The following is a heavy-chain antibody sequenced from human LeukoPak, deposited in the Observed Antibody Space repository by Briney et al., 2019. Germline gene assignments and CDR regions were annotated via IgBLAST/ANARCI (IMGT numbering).Heavy chain of an antibody. D-gene: IGHD2-15*01. V-gene: IGHV1-69*05. Sequence: GASVKVSCKASGGTFSSYAISWVRQAPGQGREWMGGIIPIFGIANYAQKFQGRVTITTDESTSTAYMELSSLRSEDTAVYYCARLYCSGGSCYSGYYYYMDVWGKGTTVTVSS. J-gene: IGHJ6*03. CDR2: IIPIFGIA. CDR1: GGTFSSYA. CDR3: ARLYCSGGSCYSGYYYYMDV.